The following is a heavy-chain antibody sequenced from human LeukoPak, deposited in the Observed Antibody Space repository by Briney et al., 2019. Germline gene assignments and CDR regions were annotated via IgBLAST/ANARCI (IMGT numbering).Heavy chain of an antibody. J-gene: IGHJ6*02. D-gene: IGHD6-13*01. Sequence: ASVKVSCKASGYTFTTYGISWVRQAPGQGLEWMGWINTNTGNPTYAQGFTGRFVFSLDTSVSTAYLQISSLKAEDTAVYYCAREEQLVHYYYGMHVWGQRTTVTVSS. CDR3: AREEQLVHYYYGMHV. CDR1: GYTFTTYG. V-gene: IGHV7-4-1*02. CDR2: INTNTGNP.